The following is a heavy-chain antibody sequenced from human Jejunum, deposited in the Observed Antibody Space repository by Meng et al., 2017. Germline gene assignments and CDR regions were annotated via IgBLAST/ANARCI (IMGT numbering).Heavy chain of an antibody. CDR1: GASISSSNW. V-gene: IGHV4-4*02. J-gene: IGHJ4*02. D-gene: IGHD6-6*01. CDR3: ARVDSSASFDY. CDR2: IYHRGNI. Sequence: QVQLQESGSGLVKPSGTLSLTCAVPGASISSSNWWSWVRQSPGKGLEWIGEIYHRGNINYNPSLKSRVTISVDKSKNQFSLKLNSVTAADTAVYYCARVDSSASFDYWGQGTLVTVSS.